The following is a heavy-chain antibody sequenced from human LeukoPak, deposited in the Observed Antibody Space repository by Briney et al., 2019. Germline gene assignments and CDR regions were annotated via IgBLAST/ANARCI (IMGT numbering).Heavy chain of an antibody. V-gene: IGHV4-59*12. CDR1: GASITSYY. CDR2: IYHGGST. D-gene: IGHD3-22*01. J-gene: IGHJ3*01. Sequence: SETLSLTCTVSGASITSYYWSWNRQPPGKGLEWIGYIYHGGSTYYNPSLKSWVTISVDRSKNQFSLKLTSVTAADTALYYCARELRYDNSDSGAFWGQGTVVAVSS. CDR3: ARELRYDNSDSGAF.